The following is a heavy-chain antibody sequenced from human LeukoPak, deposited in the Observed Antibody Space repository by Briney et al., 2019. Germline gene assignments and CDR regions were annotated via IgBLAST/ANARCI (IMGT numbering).Heavy chain of an antibody. CDR3: AKLVGAITPYGFLFDY. Sequence: PGGSLRLSCAASGFTFSSYGMSWVRQAPGKGLEWVSAISGSGGSTYYADSVKGRFTISRDNSKNTLYLQMNSLRAEDTAVYYCAKLVGAITPYGFLFDYWGQGTLVTVSS. CDR1: GFTFSSYG. CDR2: ISGSGGST. D-gene: IGHD1-26*01. J-gene: IGHJ4*02. V-gene: IGHV3-23*01.